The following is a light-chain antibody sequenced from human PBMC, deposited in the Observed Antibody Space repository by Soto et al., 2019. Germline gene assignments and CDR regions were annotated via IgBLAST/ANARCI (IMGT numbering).Light chain of an antibody. Sequence: QSVLTQSSSASASLGSSVKLTCTLSSGHSSYIIAWHQQQPGKAPRYLMKLEGSGSYNKGSGVPDRFSGSSSGADRYLTISHLQFEDEADYYCETWDSNPRVFGGGTMLTVL. CDR3: ETWDSNPRV. CDR1: SGHSSYI. CDR2: LEGSGSY. V-gene: IGLV4-60*02. J-gene: IGLJ3*02.